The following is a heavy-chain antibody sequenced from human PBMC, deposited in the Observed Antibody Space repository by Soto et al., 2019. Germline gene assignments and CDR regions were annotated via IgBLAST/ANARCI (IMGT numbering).Heavy chain of an antibody. CDR2: IYYSGST. CDR3: ARTHCSGGSCNFDY. CDR1: GGSISSSSYY. D-gene: IGHD2-15*01. V-gene: IGHV4-39*01. Sequence: QLQLQESGPALVKPSETLSLTCTVSGGSISSSSYYWGWIRQPPGKGLEWIGSIYYSGSTYYNPSLKSRVTISVDTSKNQFSLKLSSVTAADTAVYYCARTHCSGGSCNFDYWGQGTLVTVSS. J-gene: IGHJ4*02.